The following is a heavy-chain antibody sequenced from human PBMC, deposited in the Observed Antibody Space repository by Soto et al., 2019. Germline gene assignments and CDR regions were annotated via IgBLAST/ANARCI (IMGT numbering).Heavy chain of an antibody. CDR2: INPSGGST. D-gene: IGHD3-22*01. Sequence: EASVKVSCKASGYTFTSYYMHWVRQAPGQGLEWMGMINPSGGSTSYAQKFQGRVTMTRDTSTSTVYMELGSLRSGDTAVYYCARNDDSGLDYWGQGTLVTVSS. CDR1: GYTFTSYY. CDR3: ARNDDSGLDY. J-gene: IGHJ4*02. V-gene: IGHV1-46*01.